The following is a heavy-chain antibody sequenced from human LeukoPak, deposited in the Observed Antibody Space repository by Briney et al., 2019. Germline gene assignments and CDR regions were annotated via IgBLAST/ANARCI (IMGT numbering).Heavy chain of an antibody. CDR3: ASPPDSVTSYYGSGSYFGY. V-gene: IGHV3-30*03. CDR2: ISYDGSNK. CDR1: GFTFSSYG. Sequence: GGSLRLSCAASGFTFSSYGMHWVRQAPGKGLEWVAVISYDGSNKYYADSVKGRFTISRDNSKNTLYLQMNSLRAEDTAVYYCASPPDSVTSYYGSGSYFGYWGQGTLVTVSS. D-gene: IGHD3-10*01. J-gene: IGHJ4*02.